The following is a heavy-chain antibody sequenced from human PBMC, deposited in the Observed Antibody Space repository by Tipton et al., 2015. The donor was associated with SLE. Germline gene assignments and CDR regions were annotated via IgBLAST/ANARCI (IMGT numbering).Heavy chain of an antibody. V-gene: IGHV3-74*01. J-gene: IGHJ4*02. CDR3: TRGIDPGSSRISDY. CDR2: TNQDGAIR. Sequence: SLRLSCVASGFNFGAYWMHWVRQAPGKGLVWISRTNQDGAIRSYEDSVKGRFIISRDNSKSTLYLQMNNVGVEDTALYYCTRGIDPGSSRISDYWGQGTMVSVSS. D-gene: IGHD2-15*01. CDR1: GFNFGAYW.